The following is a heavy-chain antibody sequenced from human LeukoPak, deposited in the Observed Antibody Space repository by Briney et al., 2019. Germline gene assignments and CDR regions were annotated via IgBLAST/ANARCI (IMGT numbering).Heavy chain of an antibody. CDR1: GFTFSSYG. Sequence: PGRSLRLSCAASGFTFSSYGMHWVRQAPGKGLEWVAVIWYDGSNKYYADSVKGRFTISRDNSKNTLYLQMNSLRAEDTAVYYCAKGRRVGSLIAADYWGQGTLVTVSS. D-gene: IGHD6-13*01. CDR2: IWYDGSNK. CDR3: AKGRRVGSLIAADY. V-gene: IGHV3-33*06. J-gene: IGHJ4*02.